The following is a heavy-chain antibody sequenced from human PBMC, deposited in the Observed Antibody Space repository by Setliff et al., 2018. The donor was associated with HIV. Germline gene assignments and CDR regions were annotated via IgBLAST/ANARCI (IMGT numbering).Heavy chain of an antibody. CDR3: ARCYYNFWSGYPLDYMDV. D-gene: IGHD3-3*01. J-gene: IGHJ6*03. CDR1: GGSISSHY. CDR2: IYTSGST. Sequence: SETLSLTCTVSGGSISSHYWSWIRQPPGKGLEWIGHIYTSGSTNYNPSLKSRVTMSVGASKNQFSLKLSSVTAADTAVYYCARCYYNFWSGYPLDYMDVWGKGTTVTVSS. V-gene: IGHV4-4*08.